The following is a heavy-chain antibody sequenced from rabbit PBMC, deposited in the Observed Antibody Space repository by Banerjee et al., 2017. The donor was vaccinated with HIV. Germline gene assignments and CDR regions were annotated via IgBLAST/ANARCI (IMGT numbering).Heavy chain of an antibody. Sequence: QEQLVESGGDLVKPGASLTLTCTASGFTISSGYYMCWVRQVPGKGLEWIGCIGIGSGSAYYANWAKGRFTISKTSSTTVTLQMTSLTAADTATYFCARDQYGSDNGYDLWGPGTLVTVS. D-gene: IGHD5-1*01. CDR2: IGIGSGSA. J-gene: IGHJ4*01. CDR1: GFTISSGYY. CDR3: ARDQYGSDNGYDL. V-gene: IGHV1S45*01.